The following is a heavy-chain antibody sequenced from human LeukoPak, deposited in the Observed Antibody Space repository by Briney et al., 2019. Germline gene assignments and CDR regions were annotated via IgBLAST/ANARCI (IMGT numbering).Heavy chain of an antibody. CDR2: INSDGSST. CDR3: ARDRATGTTHYHYYYGMDV. CDR1: GFTFSSYW. Sequence: PGGSLRLSCAASGFTFSSYWMHWVRQAPGKGLVWVSRINSDGSSTSYADSVKGRFTISRDNAKNTLYLQMNSLRAEDTAVYYCARDRATGTTHYHYYYGMDVWGQGTTVTVSS. V-gene: IGHV3-74*01. D-gene: IGHD1-1*01. J-gene: IGHJ6*02.